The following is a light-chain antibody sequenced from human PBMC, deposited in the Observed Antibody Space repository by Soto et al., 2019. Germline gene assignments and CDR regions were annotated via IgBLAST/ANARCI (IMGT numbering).Light chain of an antibody. CDR2: KAS. CDR1: QTISSW. V-gene: IGKV1-5*03. CDR3: QKSYSTPIT. Sequence: DIQMTQSPSTLSGSVGDRVTITCRASQTISSWLAWYQQKPGKAPKLLLYKASTLNRGGPSRFSGSGSGTEFTITNSSLQPDDFATYYCQKSYSTPITFGQGTRLEIK. J-gene: IGKJ5*01.